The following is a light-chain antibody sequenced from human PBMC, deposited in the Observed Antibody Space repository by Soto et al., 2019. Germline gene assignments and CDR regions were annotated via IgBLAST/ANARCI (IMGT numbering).Light chain of an antibody. Sequence: QSVLTQPASVSGSPGESITISCTGTSSDVGAYDYVSWYQQHPDKAPKLIIYEVSHRPSGVSNRFSGSKSVNTATLTISGLQAEDEADYYCSSYTSSSTRVFGTGTKVNVL. V-gene: IGLV2-14*03. CDR2: EVS. CDR1: SSDVGAYDY. CDR3: SSYTSSSTRV. J-gene: IGLJ1*01.